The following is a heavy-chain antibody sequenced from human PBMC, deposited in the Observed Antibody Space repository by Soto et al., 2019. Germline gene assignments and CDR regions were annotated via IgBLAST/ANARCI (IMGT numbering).Heavy chain of an antibody. CDR1: GFTFSSYA. CDR2: ISYDGSNK. CDR3: ARESGYSSGWYLDY. D-gene: IGHD6-19*01. Sequence: QVQLVESGGGVVQPGRSLRLSCAASGFTFSSYAMHWVRQAPGKGLEWVAVISYDGSNKYYADSVKGRFTISRDNSKNTLYLQMNSLRAEDTAVYYCARESGYSSGWYLDYWGQGPLVTVSS. J-gene: IGHJ4*02. V-gene: IGHV3-30-3*01.